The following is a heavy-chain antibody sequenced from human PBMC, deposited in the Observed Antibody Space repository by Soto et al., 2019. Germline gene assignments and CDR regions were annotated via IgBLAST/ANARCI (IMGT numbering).Heavy chain of an antibody. V-gene: IGHV3-43D*04. J-gene: IGHJ4*02. CDR1: EFSFGDYA. CDR3: VKGDITGTSYFGF. CDR2: INWDGGTT. D-gene: IGHD1-20*01. Sequence: EVQLVESGGVVVQPGGSLRLSCAASEFSFGDYAMHWVRHAPGKGLQWVSVINWDGGTTYYADSVKGRFTISRDNRKNSLFLDIHNLRPEDTALYHCVKGDITGTSYFGFWGQGTPVTVSS.